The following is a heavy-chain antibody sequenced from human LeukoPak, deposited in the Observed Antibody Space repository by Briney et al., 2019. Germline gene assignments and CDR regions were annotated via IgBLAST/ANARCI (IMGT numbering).Heavy chain of an antibody. D-gene: IGHD2-2*01. CDR1: GGSISSGGYY. CDR3: ARHSRKYCSSTSCLYYYYYYMDV. J-gene: IGHJ6*03. CDR2: IYYSGST. Sequence: SETLSLTCTVSGGSISSGGYYWGWIRRPPGKGLEWIGSIYYSGSTYYNPSLKSRVTISVDTSKNRFSLKLSSVTAADTAVYYCARHSRKYCSSTSCLYYYYYYMDVWGKGTTVTVSS. V-gene: IGHV4-39*01.